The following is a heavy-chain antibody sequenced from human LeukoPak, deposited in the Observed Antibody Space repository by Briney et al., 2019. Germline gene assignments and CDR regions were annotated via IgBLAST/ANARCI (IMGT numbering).Heavy chain of an antibody. CDR1: GGSISSSSYY. J-gene: IGHJ6*02. V-gene: IGHV4-39*01. D-gene: IGHD2-15*01. Sequence: SETLSLTCTVSGGSISSSSYYWGWIRQPPGKGLEWIGSIYYSGSTYYNPSLKSRVTISVDTSKNQFSLKLSSVTAADTAVYYCAIQAAPNYYGMDVWGQGTTVTVSS. CDR3: AIQAAPNYYGMDV. CDR2: IYYSGST.